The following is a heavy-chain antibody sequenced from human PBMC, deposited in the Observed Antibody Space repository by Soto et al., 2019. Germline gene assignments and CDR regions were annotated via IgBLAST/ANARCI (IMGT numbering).Heavy chain of an antibody. CDR3: ARVAEMGTVTKGYYYYMDV. CDR1: GYTFTGYY. V-gene: IGHV1-2*04. D-gene: IGHD4-17*01. J-gene: IGHJ6*03. CDR2: INPNSGVT. Sequence: ASVKVSCKASGYTFTGYYMHWVRQAPGQGLEWMGRINPNSGVTNYAQKFQGWVTITTDTSISTAYMELSSLRSADTAVYYCARVAEMGTVTKGYYYYMDVWGKGTTVTVS.